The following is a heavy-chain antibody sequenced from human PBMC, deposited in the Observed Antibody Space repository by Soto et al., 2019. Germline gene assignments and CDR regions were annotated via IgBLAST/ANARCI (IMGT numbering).Heavy chain of an antibody. J-gene: IGHJ2*01. CDR1: GFTFSSYA. V-gene: IGHV3-23*01. D-gene: IGHD2-15*01. CDR2: ISFSDGGT. Sequence: EEQLLESGGGLIQPGGSLRLACAASGFTFSSYAMTWVRQAPGKGLEWVSSISFSDGGTYYADSVKGRRTISRDNSRNTLFLQMNSLRVEDTAVYYCVKDDRILGRRYFDLWGRGTLVTVSS. CDR3: VKDDRILGRRYFDL.